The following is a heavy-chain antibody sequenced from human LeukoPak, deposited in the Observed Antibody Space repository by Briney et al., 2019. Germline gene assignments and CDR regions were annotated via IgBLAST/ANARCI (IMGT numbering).Heavy chain of an antibody. CDR3: AKSHTSSYEEN. V-gene: IGHV3-23*01. J-gene: IGHJ4*02. CDR2: ISGSGGNT. Sequence: GGSLRLSCAASGFTFSSYSMNRVRQAPGKGLEWVSAISGSGGNTYYADSVKGRFTISRDNSKNTLYLQMNSLRAEDTAVYYCAKSHTSSYEENWGQGTLVTVSS. CDR1: GFTFSSYS. D-gene: IGHD2-2*01.